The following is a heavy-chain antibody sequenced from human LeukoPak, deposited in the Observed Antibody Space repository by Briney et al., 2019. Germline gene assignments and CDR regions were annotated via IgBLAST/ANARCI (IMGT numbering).Heavy chain of an antibody. Sequence: PGGSLRLSCAASGFTFSNYGMSWVRQAPRKGLEWVANINLDGSEKYYVDSVKGQFTISRDNAKSSLYLQMNSLTAEDTAVYYCASRRGDYWGQGTLVTVSS. V-gene: IGHV3-7*01. CDR3: ASRRGDY. CDR2: INLDGSEK. D-gene: IGHD3-16*01. J-gene: IGHJ4*02. CDR1: GFTFSNYG.